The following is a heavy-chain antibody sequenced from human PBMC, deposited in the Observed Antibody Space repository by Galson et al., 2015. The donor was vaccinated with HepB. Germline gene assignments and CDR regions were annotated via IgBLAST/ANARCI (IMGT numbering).Heavy chain of an antibody. CDR2: IGTVGDT. CDR1: GFTFSSYD. J-gene: IGHJ3*02. V-gene: IGHV3-13*04. D-gene: IGHD2-2*02. CDR3: ARACTSASCHTPSGLDI. Sequence: SLRLSCAVSGFTFSSYDMHWVRQATGEGLEWVSTIGTVGDTYYPGSVKGRFTISRENAKKSLYLQMSSLRAGDTAVYYCARACTSASCHTPSGLDIWGQGTMVTVSS.